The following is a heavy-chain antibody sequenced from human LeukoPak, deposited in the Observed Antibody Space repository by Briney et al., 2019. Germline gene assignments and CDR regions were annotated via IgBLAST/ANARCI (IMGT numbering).Heavy chain of an antibody. J-gene: IGHJ6*02. V-gene: IGHV3-9*01. CDR3: ARGIVVVPAAGAHYGMDV. D-gene: IGHD2-2*01. CDR2: ISWNSGSI. CDR1: GLTFADYA. Sequence: GGSLRLSCAASGLTFADYAMHWVRQAPGKGLEWVSGISWNSGSIGYADSVKGRFTISRDNAKNSLYLQMNSLRAEDTALYYCARGIVVVPAAGAHYGMDVWGQGTTVTVSS.